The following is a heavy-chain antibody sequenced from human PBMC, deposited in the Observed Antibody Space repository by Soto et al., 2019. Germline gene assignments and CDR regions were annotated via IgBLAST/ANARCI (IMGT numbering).Heavy chain of an antibody. CDR3: AKDDGDYGYYYYGMDV. V-gene: IGHV3-30*18. J-gene: IGHJ6*02. D-gene: IGHD4-17*01. CDR2: ISYDGSKK. Sequence: QVQLVESGGGVVQPGRSLRLSCAASGFTFSSYGMHWVRQAPGKGLERVAVISYDGSKKYYADSVKGRFTISRDNSKNTLYLQMNSLRAEDTAVYYCAKDDGDYGYYYYGMDVWGQGTTVTVSS. CDR1: GFTFSSYG.